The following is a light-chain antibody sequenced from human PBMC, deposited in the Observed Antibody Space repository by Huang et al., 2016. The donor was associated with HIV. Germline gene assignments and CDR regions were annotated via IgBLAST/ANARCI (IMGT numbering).Light chain of an antibody. CDR2: VRA. Sequence: EIVMTQSPDTLSVSPGERVTLSCRASQSIRSNLAGYQQKPGQAPGLLILVRATRATGTPARDSGSGSGTEFTLTISGLQSEDSAVYYCQQYNNGPPPSTFGQGTRLEIK. V-gene: IGKV3-15*01. J-gene: IGKJ5*01. CDR1: QSIRSN. CDR3: QQYNNGPPPST.